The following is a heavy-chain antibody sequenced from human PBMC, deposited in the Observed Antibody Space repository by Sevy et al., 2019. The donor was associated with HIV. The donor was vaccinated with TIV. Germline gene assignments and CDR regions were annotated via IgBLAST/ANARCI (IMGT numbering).Heavy chain of an antibody. V-gene: IGHV3-7*03. J-gene: IGHJ4*02. CDR1: GFTFSSYW. CDR3: AGYDTSTYIAY. D-gene: IGHD3-22*01. Sequence: GGSLRLSCAASGFTFSSYWMNWVRQAPGKGLEWVANIKEDGSEKYYVDSVKGRFTISRDNAKNSLYLQMNSLRAEDTAVYYCAGYDTSTYIAYWGQGTLVTVSS. CDR2: IKEDGSEK.